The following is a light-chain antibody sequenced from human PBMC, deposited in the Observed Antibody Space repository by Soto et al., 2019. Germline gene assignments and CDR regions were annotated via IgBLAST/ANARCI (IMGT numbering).Light chain of an antibody. CDR3: KQSKSFPLT. V-gene: IGKV1-12*01. J-gene: IGKJ4*01. CDR1: QSISSW. Sequence: IHMTQSPSTLSASVVYRVTITFLASQSISSWLAWYQQKPGEAPKVLIYAASSLRSGVPSRFSGSGYGTDFSLTISSLQPEDLATYYCKQSKSFPLTFGGGTKVDIK. CDR2: AAS.